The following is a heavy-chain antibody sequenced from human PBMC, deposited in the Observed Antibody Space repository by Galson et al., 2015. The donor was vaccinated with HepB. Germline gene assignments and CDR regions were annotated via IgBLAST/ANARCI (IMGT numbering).Heavy chain of an antibody. J-gene: IGHJ4*02. CDR3: AYGSGSYFLDN. Sequence: LRLSCATSGISFDSYAMHWVRQAPGKGLEWMAVISYDGGTTFHADSVKGRFTISRDNSGKTLYLQMNSLRSDDTAIYYCAYGSGSYFLDNWGQGTLVTVSS. CDR1: GISFDSYA. CDR2: ISYDGGTT. D-gene: IGHD3-10*01. V-gene: IGHV3-30*14.